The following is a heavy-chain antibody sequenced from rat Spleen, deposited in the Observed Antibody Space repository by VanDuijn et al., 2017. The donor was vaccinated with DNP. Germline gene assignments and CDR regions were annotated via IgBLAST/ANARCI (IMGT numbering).Heavy chain of an antibody. CDR1: GLSLTSNS. CDR2: ISSDGNP. V-gene: IGHV2-47*01. J-gene: IGHJ4*01. Sequence: QVQLKESGPGLVQPSQTLSLTCTVSGLSLTSNSVSCIRQPPGKGLEWIAAISSDGNPYSKSALKSRLSISRDTSKSQVFLKMNSLQTEDTAIYFCMSVAMDAWGQGTSVTVSS. CDR3: MSVAMDA.